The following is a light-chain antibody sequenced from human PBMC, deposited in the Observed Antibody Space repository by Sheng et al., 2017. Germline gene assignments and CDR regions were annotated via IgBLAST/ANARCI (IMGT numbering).Light chain of an antibody. J-gene: IGKJ2*01. V-gene: IGKV3-15*01. CDR3: QQYNNWPPXYT. CDR1: QSVSSN. Sequence: EIVMTQSPVTLSVSPGERATLSCRASQSVSSNLAWYQQKPGQAPRLLIYGASTRATGIPNRFSGSGSETEFTLTISSLQSEDFVVYYCQQYNNWPPXYTFGQGTKAGD. CDR2: GAS.